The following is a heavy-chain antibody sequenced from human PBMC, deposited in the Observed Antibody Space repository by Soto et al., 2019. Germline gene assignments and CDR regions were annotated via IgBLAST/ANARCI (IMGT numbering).Heavy chain of an antibody. V-gene: IGHV3-23*01. CDR2: ISGSGGST. CDR1: GFTFSSYA. Sequence: GGSLRLSCAASGFTFSSYAMSWVRQAPGKGLEWVSAISGSGGSTYYADSVKGRFTISRDNSKNTLYLQMNSLRAEDTAVYYCAKEVKGTYSSGWQEYFDYWGQGTLVTVSS. D-gene: IGHD6-19*01. CDR3: AKEVKGTYSSGWQEYFDY. J-gene: IGHJ4*02.